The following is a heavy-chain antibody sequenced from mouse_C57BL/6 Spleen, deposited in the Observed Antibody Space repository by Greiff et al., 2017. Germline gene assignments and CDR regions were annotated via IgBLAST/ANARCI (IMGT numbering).Heavy chain of an antibody. J-gene: IGHJ1*03. CDR1: GFTFSSYA. D-gene: IGHD1-1*01. CDR2: ISDGGSYT. CDR3: ARVVITTVVATKYFDV. Sequence: EVHLVESGGGLVKPGGSLKLSCAASGFTFSSYAMSWVRQTPEKRLEWVATISDGGSYTYYPDNVKGRFTISRDNAKNNLYLQMSHLKSEDTAMYYCARVVITTVVATKYFDVWGTGTTVTVSS. V-gene: IGHV5-4*01.